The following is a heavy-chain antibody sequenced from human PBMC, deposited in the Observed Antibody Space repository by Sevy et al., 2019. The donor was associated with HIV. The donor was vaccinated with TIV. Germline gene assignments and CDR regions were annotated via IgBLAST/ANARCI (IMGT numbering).Heavy chain of an antibody. Sequence: RGSLRLSCAASGFTFTYAWMTWVRQAPGKGLEWLGRIKSKADGGTIDYAAPVKGRFTISRDDSKNTLYLQMNSLKTEDTGVYYCSTDPIILLLVTDGMDVWGRGTTVTVS. CDR3: STDPIILLLVTDGMDV. V-gene: IGHV3-15*01. D-gene: IGHD2-8*02. J-gene: IGHJ6*02. CDR1: GFTFTYAW. CDR2: IKSKADGGTI.